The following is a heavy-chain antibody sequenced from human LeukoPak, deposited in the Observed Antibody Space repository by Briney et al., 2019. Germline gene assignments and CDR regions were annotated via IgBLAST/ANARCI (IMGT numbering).Heavy chain of an antibody. CDR3: ARDSPHYANAFDI. D-gene: IGHD2-2*01. Sequence: GSLRLSCAASGFTSGIYAVSWVRQAPGKGLEWVSAFSGGGDSYYADSVKGRFTISRDNSKKILYLQMNSLRAEDTAVYYCARDSPHYANAFDIWGQGTMVTVSS. CDR2: FSGGGDS. J-gene: IGHJ3*02. CDR1: GFTSGIYA. V-gene: IGHV3-23*01.